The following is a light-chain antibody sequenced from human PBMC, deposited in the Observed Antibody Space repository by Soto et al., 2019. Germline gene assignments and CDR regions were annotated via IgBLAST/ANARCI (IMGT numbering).Light chain of an antibody. CDR2: EVS. J-gene: IGLJ1*01. V-gene: IGLV2-14*01. CDR3: SSYTSSTTLYV. CDR1: SSDIGGYNY. Sequence: QSVLAQPASVSGSPGQSITISCSGTSSDIGGYNYVSWYQQHPGKAPKLLIYEVSHRPSRVSNRFSASKSGNTASLTISGLQTEDEADYYCSSYTSSTTLYVFGTGTRSPS.